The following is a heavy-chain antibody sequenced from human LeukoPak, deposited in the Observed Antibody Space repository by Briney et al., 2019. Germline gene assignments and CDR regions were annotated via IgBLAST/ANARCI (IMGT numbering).Heavy chain of an antibody. Sequence: GGSLRLSCAASGFTFSSYAMSWVRQAPGKGLEWVSAISGSGGSTYYADSVKGRFTISRDNSKNTLYLQMNSLRAEDTAVYYCAKVAGVRSGQPSLFDYWGQGTLVTVSS. D-gene: IGHD3-3*01. CDR1: GFTFSSYA. V-gene: IGHV3-23*01. J-gene: IGHJ4*02. CDR3: AKVAGVRSGQPSLFDY. CDR2: ISGSGGST.